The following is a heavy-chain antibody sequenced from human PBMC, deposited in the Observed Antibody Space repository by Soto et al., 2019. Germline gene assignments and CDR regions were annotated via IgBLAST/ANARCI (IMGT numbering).Heavy chain of an antibody. V-gene: IGHV5-10-1*01. Sequence: EVQLVQSGAEVKKPGESLRISCKGSGYSFTSYWISWLRQMPGKGLEWMGRIDPSDSYTNYSPSFQGHVTISADKSISTAYLQWSSLKASDTAMYYCGRGVAGDWDAFDIWGQGTMVTVSS. CDR3: GRGVAGDWDAFDI. CDR2: IDPSDSYT. J-gene: IGHJ3*02. CDR1: GYSFTSYW. D-gene: IGHD6-19*01.